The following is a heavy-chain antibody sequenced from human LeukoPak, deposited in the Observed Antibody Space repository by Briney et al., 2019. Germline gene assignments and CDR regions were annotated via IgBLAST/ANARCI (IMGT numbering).Heavy chain of an antibody. CDR1: GFTFSSYG. D-gene: IGHD4-17*01. CDR2: ISYDGSNK. V-gene: IGHV3-30*18. CDR3: AKDPPSTVTGDYFDY. J-gene: IGHJ4*02. Sequence: GGSLRLSCAASGFTFSSYGMHWVRQAPGKGLEWVAVISYDGSNKYYADSVKGRFTISRDNSKNTLYLQMNGLRAEDTAVYYCAKDPPSTVTGDYFDYWGQGTLVTVSS.